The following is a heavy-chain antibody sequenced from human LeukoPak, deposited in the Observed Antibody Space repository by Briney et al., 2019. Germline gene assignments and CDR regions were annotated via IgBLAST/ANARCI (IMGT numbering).Heavy chain of an antibody. CDR2: IRSDGSKT. D-gene: IGHD2-2*01. J-gene: IGHJ6*02. V-gene: IGHV3-30*02. CDR3: AKRYCSSASCRSGMDV. Sequence: GGSLTLSCAASGFIFSSYGMHWVRQAPGKGLEWVALIRSDGSKTYYADSVEGRFTISRDNSKNTLYLQMYSLGADDTAVYYRAKRYCSSASCRSGMDVWGQGTTVTVSS. CDR1: GFIFSSYG.